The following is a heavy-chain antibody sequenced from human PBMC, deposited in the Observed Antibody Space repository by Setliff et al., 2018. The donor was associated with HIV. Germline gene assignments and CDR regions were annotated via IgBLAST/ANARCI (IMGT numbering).Heavy chain of an antibody. J-gene: IGHJ6*02. CDR3: ASGFGVVYYYYGMDV. D-gene: IGHD3-3*01. Sequence: SETLSLTCAVYGGSFSGYYWSWIRQPPGKGLEWIGEIIHSGSTNYSPSLKSRVTISVDTSKNQFSLKLSSVTAADTAVYYCASGFGVVYYYYGMDVWGQGTTVTVSS. V-gene: IGHV4-34*12. CDR2: IIHSGST. CDR1: GGSFSGYY.